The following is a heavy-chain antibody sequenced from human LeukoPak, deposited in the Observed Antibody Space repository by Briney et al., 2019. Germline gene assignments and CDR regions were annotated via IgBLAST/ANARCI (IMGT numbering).Heavy chain of an antibody. CDR1: GGSISSYY. CDR2: FYYSGST. D-gene: IGHD3-10*01. V-gene: IGHV4-59*01. CDR3: ARERYYGSGFDY. J-gene: IGHJ4*02. Sequence: SETLSLTCTVSGGSISSYYWSWIRQPPGKGLEWIGHFYYSGSTNYNPSLKSRVTISVDTSKNQFSLKLTSVTAADTAVYYCARERYYGSGFDYWGQGTLVTVSS.